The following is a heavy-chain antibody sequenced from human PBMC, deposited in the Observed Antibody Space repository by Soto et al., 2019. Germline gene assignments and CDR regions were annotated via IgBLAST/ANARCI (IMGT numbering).Heavy chain of an antibody. Sequence: VGSLRLSCAASRFSFSTYGMHWVRQAPGKGLDWVATISYNGDNHYYADSLKLSSVTAADTAVYYCARVPGYSSSWYVHYYYGMDVWGQGTTVTVSS. CDR1: RFSFSTYG. CDR2: ISYNGDNH. D-gene: IGHD6-13*01. J-gene: IGHJ6*02. V-gene: IGHV3-30*03. CDR3: MDV.